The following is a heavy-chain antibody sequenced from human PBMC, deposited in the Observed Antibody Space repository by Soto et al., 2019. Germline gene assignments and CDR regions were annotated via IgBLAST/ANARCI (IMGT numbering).Heavy chain of an antibody. CDR1: RFTFSSYG. D-gene: IGHD3-10*01. CDR2: IWYDGSNK. V-gene: IGHV3-33*01. J-gene: IGHJ6*04. CDR3: ARSQGRFYGSGSYEGLDV. Sequence: ESGGGVVQPGWSLRLSCAASRFTFSSYGMHWVRQAPGKGLEWVAIIWYDGSNKYYADSVKGRFTISRDNSKNTLSLQMNSLRVEDTAVYYCARSQGRFYGSGSYEGLDVWGEGTTVTVSS.